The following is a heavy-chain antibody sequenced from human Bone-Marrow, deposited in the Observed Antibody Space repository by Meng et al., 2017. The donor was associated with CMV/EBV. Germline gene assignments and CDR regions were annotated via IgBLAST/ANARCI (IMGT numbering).Heavy chain of an antibody. CDR1: GGTFSSYA. CDR2: IIPILGIA. Sequence: SVKVSCKASGGTFSSYAISWVRQAPGQGLEWMGGIIPILGIANYAQKFQGRVTITADKSTSTAYMELGSLRSEDTAVYYCATAILSSGYYYVLDYWGQGTLVTVSS. J-gene: IGHJ4*02. D-gene: IGHD3-22*01. V-gene: IGHV1-69*10. CDR3: ATAILSSGYYYVLDY.